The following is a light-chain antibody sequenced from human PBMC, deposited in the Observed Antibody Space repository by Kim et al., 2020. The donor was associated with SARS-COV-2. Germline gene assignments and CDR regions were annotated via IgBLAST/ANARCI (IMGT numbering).Light chain of an antibody. CDR2: GAS. V-gene: IGKV3-20*01. CDR1: QSVSSTY. Sequence: LSPGEGATLSCRASQSVSSTYLAWYQQKAGQAPRLLIYGASSRATGIPDRLSGSGSGTDFTLTISRLEPEDFAVYYCQQYGISPYTFGQGTKLEI. CDR3: QQYGISPYT. J-gene: IGKJ2*01.